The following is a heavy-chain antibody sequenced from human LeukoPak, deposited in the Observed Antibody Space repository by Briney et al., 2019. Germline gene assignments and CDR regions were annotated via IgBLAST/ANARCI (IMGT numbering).Heavy chain of an antibody. J-gene: IGHJ3*02. CDR2: ISYDGSIK. D-gene: IGHD2-21*02. CDR1: GFTFSSYV. Sequence: GRSLRLSCAASGFTFSSYVMHWVRQAPGKGLEWVAAISYDGSIKNYADSLKGRFTISRDNSKNTLYLQINSLRAEDTAVYYCARLPTAIPDAFDIWGQGTMVTVSS. CDR3: ARLPTAIPDAFDI. V-gene: IGHV3-30*04.